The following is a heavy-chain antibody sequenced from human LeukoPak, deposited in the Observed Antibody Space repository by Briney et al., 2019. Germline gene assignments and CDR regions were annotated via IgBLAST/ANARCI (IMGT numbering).Heavy chain of an antibody. J-gene: IGHJ4*02. V-gene: IGHV1-46*01. Sequence: ASVKVSCKASGYTFTSYYMHWVRQATGQGLEWMGIINPSGGSTSYAQKFQGRVTMTRDMSTSTVYMELSSLRSEDTAVYYCAREREGGVPTLQMNYWGQGTPVTVSS. CDR1: GYTFTSYY. D-gene: IGHD5-24*01. CDR3: AREREGGVPTLQMNY. CDR2: INPSGGST.